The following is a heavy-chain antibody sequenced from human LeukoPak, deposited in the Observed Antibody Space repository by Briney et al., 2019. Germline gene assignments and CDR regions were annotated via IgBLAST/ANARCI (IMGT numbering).Heavy chain of an antibody. CDR1: GFTFSSYG. Sequence: GGSLRLSCAASGFTFSSYGMHWVRQAPGKGLEWVAVIWYDGSNKYHADSVKGRFTISRDNSKNTLYLQMNSLRAEDTAVYYCARLYSSSWYLAFDIWGQGTMVTVSS. D-gene: IGHD6-13*01. CDR3: ARLYSSSWYLAFDI. CDR2: IWYDGSNK. J-gene: IGHJ3*02. V-gene: IGHV3-33*01.